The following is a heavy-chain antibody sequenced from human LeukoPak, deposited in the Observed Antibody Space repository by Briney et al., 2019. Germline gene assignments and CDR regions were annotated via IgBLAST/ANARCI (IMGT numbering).Heavy chain of an antibody. J-gene: IGHJ4*02. CDR2: ISAYDGNT. Sequence: ASVKVSCKASGYTFTTYGITWVRQAPGQGLEWMGWISAYDGNTKYAQKLQDRVTVTTDTSTSTAYMELRGLRSDDTAVYYCARAAYNWNYYFDYWGQGTLVTVSS. CDR3: ARAAYNWNYYFDY. CDR1: GYTFTTYG. D-gene: IGHD1-7*01. V-gene: IGHV1-18*01.